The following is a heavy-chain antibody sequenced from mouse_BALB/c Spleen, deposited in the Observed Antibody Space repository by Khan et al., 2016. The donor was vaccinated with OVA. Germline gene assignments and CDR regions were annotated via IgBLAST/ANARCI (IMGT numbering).Heavy chain of an antibody. CDR1: GYTFTDYY. J-gene: IGHJ3*01. CDR3: ARTNYFVCTFAY. CDR2: ISPGSGDT. V-gene: IGHV1-77*01. D-gene: IGHD1-1*01. Sequence: QVQLQQSGAELARPGASVKLSCKASGYTFTDYYINWVKQRTGQGLEWIGEISPGSGDTYYNERFKGKATLTADKSSSTVYMQLSSLTSEASAVYFCARTNYFVCTFAYWGQGTLVTVSA.